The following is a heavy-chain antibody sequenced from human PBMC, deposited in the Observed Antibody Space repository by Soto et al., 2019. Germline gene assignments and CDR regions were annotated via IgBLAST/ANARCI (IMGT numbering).Heavy chain of an antibody. CDR1: GYSFTGYY. Sequence: QVQLVQSGAEVKKPGASVKVSCKASGYSFTGYYIHWVRQAPGQGLEWVGRINPISGGTNYAQNFQGRVAMTRDTSISTAYMEVSRLRSDDTAVYYCARDPNGVYESPNTFDSWGQGTLVTVS. D-gene: IGHD4-17*01. CDR2: INPISGGT. V-gene: IGHV1-2*02. CDR3: ARDPNGVYESPNTFDS. J-gene: IGHJ4*02.